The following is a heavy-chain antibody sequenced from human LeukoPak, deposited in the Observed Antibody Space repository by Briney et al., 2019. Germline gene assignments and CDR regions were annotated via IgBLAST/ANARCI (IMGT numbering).Heavy chain of an antibody. CDR2: ISGSGGST. D-gene: IGHD6-13*01. V-gene: IGHV3-23*01. CDR3: AKTPYSSSWYGRRGKGYYYGMDV. Sequence: PGGSLRLSCAASGFTFSSYAMSWVRQAPGKGLEWVSAISGSGGSTYYADPVKGRFTISRDNSKNTLYLQMNSLRAEDTAVYYCAKTPYSSSWYGRRGKGYYYGMDVWGQGTTVTVSS. J-gene: IGHJ6*02. CDR1: GFTFSSYA.